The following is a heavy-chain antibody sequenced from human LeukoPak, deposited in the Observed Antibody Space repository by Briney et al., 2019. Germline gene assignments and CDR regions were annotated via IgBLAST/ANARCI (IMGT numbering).Heavy chain of an antibody. CDR1: GVSISSYY. J-gene: IGHJ4*02. V-gene: IGHV4-59*01. CDR3: ARGAWGSAP. D-gene: IGHD7-27*01. CDR2: IYYSGST. Sequence: SETLSLTCTVSGVSISSYYWSWIRQPPGKGLEWIGNIYYSGSTNYNPSLKSRVTISVDTSMNQYSLTLSSVIAGDTAVYYCARGAWGSAPWVQGTLATVS.